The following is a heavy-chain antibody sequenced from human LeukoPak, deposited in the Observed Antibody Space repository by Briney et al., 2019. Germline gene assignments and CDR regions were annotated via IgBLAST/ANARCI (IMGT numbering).Heavy chain of an antibody. D-gene: IGHD6-13*01. CDR1: GYSFTSYW. Sequence: GESLKISCKGSGYSFTSYWIGWVRQMPGKGLEWMGIIYPGDSDTRYSPSFQGQVTISADKSISTAYLQWSSLKASDTAMYYCARFHLEYSSSWSGYYYYYMDVWGKGTTVTVSS. V-gene: IGHV5-51*01. CDR2: IYPGDSDT. CDR3: ARFHLEYSSSWSGYYYYYMDV. J-gene: IGHJ6*03.